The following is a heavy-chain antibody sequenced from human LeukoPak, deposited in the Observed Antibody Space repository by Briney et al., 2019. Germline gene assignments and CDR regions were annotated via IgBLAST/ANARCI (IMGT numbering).Heavy chain of an antibody. V-gene: IGHV4-59*01. CDR2: IYYSGST. J-gene: IGHJ6*02. CDR3: ARDRVLLWFGELLSGYYYYGMDV. Sequence: PSETLSLTCTVSGGSISSYYWSWIRQPPGKGLEWIGYIYYSGSTNYNPSLKSRVTISVDTSKNQFSLKLSSVTAADTAVYYCARDRVLLWFGELLSGYYYYGMDVWGQGTLVTVSS. CDR1: GGSISSYY. D-gene: IGHD3-10*01.